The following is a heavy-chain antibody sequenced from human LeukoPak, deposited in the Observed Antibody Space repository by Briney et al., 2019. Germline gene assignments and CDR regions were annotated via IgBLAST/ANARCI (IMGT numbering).Heavy chain of an antibody. Sequence: SQALSLTCAISGDSVSSNSATWNWIRQSPSRGLEWLGRTYYRSKWYNDYGVSVKSRITINPDTSKNQFSLQLKSVTPEDTAVYYCARAMRKAAAGTFYFDYWGQRTLVTVSS. CDR3: ARAMRKAAAGTFYFDY. CDR1: GDSVSSNSAT. J-gene: IGHJ4*02. CDR2: TYYRSKWYN. V-gene: IGHV6-1*01. D-gene: IGHD6-25*01.